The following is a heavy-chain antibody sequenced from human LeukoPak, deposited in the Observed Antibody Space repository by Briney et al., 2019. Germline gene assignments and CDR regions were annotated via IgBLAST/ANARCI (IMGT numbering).Heavy chain of an antibody. V-gene: IGHV3-74*01. D-gene: IGHD1-26*01. Sequence: GGSLRLSCAASGFTFSSYWMHWVRQAPGKGLVWVSRINSDGSSTSYADSVKGRFTVSRDNSKNTLYLQMNSLRAEDTALYYCAKGYGWEASYYYYYMDGWGKGTTVTISS. CDR3: AKGYGWEASYYYYYMDG. CDR2: INSDGSST. J-gene: IGHJ6*03. CDR1: GFTFSSYW.